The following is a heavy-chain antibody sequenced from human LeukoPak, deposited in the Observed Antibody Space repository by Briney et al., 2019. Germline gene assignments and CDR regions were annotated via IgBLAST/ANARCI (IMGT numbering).Heavy chain of an antibody. Sequence: GGSLRLSCAVSGLTLSNYWMNWVRQAPGKWLEWVANINPDGGEERYVDSVKGRFVISRDNAKNSLYLQMNSLRAEDTAVYYCAKESYYDSSSDYWGPGTLVTVSS. CDR2: INPDGGEE. CDR1: GLTLSNYW. V-gene: IGHV3-7*05. CDR3: AKESYYDSSSDY. J-gene: IGHJ4*02. D-gene: IGHD3-22*01.